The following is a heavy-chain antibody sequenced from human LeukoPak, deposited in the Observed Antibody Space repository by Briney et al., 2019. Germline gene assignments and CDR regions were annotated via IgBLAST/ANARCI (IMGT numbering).Heavy chain of an antibody. CDR3: ARGFGELAFDI. CDR2: IYHSGST. J-gene: IGHJ3*02. Sequence: SETLSLTCAVSGGSTSSGGYSWSWIRQPPGKGLEWIGYIYHSGSTYYNPSLKSRVTISVDRSKNQFSLKLSSVTAADTAVYYCARGFGELAFDIWGQGIMVTVSS. CDR1: GGSTSSGGYS. D-gene: IGHD3-10*01. V-gene: IGHV4-30-2*01.